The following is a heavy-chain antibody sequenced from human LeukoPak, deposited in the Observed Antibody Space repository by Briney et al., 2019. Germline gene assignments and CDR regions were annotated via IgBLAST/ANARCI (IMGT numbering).Heavy chain of an antibody. D-gene: IGHD3-22*01. CDR1: GGSISSGDYY. CDR2: IYYSGST. V-gene: IGHV4-30-4*01. CDR3: ARAGYYDSSGYFSAPRSPLDY. J-gene: IGHJ4*02. Sequence: PSETLSLTCTVSGGSISSGDYYWSWIRQPPGKGLEWIGYIYYSGSTYYNPSLKSRVTISVDTSKNQFSLKLSSVTAADTAVYYCARAGYYDSSGYFSAPRSPLDYWGQGTLVTVSS.